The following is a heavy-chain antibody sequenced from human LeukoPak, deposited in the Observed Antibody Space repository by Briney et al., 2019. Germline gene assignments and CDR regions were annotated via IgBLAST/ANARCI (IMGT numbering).Heavy chain of an antibody. CDR2: VNRDGSET. J-gene: IGHJ6*02. CDR1: GFTLSNHW. Sequence: QSGGSLRLSCAVSGFTLSNHWMAWVRQVRGRGPEWVANVNRDGSETYYLDSVTGRFTISKDNAKNSLYLQMNSLRAEDTALYHCARNNGMDVWGQGTTVIVSS. CDR3: ARNNGMDV. V-gene: IGHV3-7*03.